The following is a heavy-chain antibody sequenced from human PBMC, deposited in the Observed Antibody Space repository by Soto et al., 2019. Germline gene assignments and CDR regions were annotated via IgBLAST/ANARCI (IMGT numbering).Heavy chain of an antibody. CDR3: ARGENYYDSSGYYYPSAFDI. Sequence: SETLSLTXTVSGGSISSYYWSWIRQPAGKGLEWIGRIYTSGSTNYNPSLKSRVTMSVDTSKNQFSLKLSSVTAADTAVYYCARGENYYDSSGYYYPSAFDIWGQGTMVTVSS. V-gene: IGHV4-4*07. CDR2: IYTSGST. J-gene: IGHJ3*02. CDR1: GGSISSYY. D-gene: IGHD3-22*01.